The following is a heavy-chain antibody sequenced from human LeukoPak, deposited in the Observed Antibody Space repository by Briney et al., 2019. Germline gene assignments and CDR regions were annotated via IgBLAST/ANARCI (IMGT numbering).Heavy chain of an antibody. Sequence: SETLSLTCIVSNYSISSGYFWGWIRQPPGKGLEWIGYIYYSGSTNYNPSLKSRVTISVDTSKNQFSLKLSSVTAADTAVYYCARVKDPRVAAMADFDYWGQGTLVTVSS. CDR3: ARVKDPRVAAMADFDY. V-gene: IGHV4-61*01. CDR1: NYSISSGYF. D-gene: IGHD5-18*01. J-gene: IGHJ4*02. CDR2: IYYSGST.